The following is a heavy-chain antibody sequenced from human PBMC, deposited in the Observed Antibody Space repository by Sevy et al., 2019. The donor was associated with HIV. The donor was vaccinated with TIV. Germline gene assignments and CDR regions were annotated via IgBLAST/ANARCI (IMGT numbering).Heavy chain of an antibody. Sequence: GGSLRLSCVVSGSTFSGYARSWVRRPPGRGLEWASVISGSGDTTYYADSVKGRFTISRDNSKNTVYLQINSLRAEDTAVYYCAKDRRYGDIGLFDYWGQGTLVTVSS. CDR2: ISGSGDTT. V-gene: IGHV3-23*01. J-gene: IGHJ4*02. CDR3: AKDRRYGDIGLFDY. D-gene: IGHD4-17*01. CDR1: GSTFSGYA.